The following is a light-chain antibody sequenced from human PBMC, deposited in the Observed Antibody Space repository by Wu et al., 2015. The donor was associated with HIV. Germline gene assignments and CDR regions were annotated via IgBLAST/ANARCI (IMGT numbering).Light chain of an antibody. CDR2: KAS. CDR1: QSISSW. J-gene: IGKJ2*03. Sequence: DIQMTQSPSTLSASVGDRVTITCRASQSISSWLAWYQQKRGRAPKLLIYKASSSESGVPSRFSGSGSGTEFTLTINSLQPDDFATYYCQQYNSYPYSFGQGTKLELK. CDR3: QQYNSYPYS. V-gene: IGKV1-5*03.